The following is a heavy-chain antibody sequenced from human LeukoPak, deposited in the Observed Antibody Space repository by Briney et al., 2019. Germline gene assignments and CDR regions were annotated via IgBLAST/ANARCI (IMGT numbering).Heavy chain of an antibody. Sequence: GGSLRLSCAASGFTFSSYGMHWVRQAPGKGLEWVAFIRYDGSNKYYADSVKGRFTISRDNSKNTLYLQMNSLRAEDTAVYYCAKDPKPFAYYFDYWGQGTLVTVSS. CDR2: IRYDGSNK. J-gene: IGHJ4*02. CDR1: GFTFSSYG. CDR3: AKDPKPFAYYFDY. D-gene: IGHD3-3*01. V-gene: IGHV3-30*02.